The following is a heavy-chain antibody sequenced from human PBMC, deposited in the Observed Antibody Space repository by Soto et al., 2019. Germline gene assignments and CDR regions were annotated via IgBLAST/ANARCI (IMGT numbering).Heavy chain of an antibody. J-gene: IGHJ4*02. V-gene: IGHV3-23*01. Sequence: GGTLRNPCAASGFTFRRYALSWVRPAPGKGLEWVSAISGSGGSTYYADSVKGRFTISRDNSKNTLYLQMNSLRAEDTAVYYCAKQSGITFGGVIVCWGQGTLVTVSS. CDR3: AKQSGITFGGVIVC. D-gene: IGHD3-16*02. CDR1: GFTFRRYA. CDR2: ISGSGGST.